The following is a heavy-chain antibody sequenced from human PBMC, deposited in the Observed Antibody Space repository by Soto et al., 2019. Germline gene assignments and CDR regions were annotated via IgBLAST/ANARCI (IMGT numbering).Heavy chain of an antibody. CDR2: IYYSGST. D-gene: IGHD1-7*01. V-gene: IGHV4-59*01. CDR3: ARVRNWNYSIFDY. Sequence: PSETLSLTCTVSGGSISSYYWSWIRQPPGKGLEWIGYIYYSGSTNYNPSLKSRVTISVDTSKNQFSLKLSSVTAADTAVYYCARVRNWNYSIFDYWGQGTRVTVSS. CDR1: GGSISSYY. J-gene: IGHJ4*02.